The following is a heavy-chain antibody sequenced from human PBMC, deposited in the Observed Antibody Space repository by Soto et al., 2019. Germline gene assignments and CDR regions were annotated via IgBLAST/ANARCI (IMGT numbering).Heavy chain of an antibody. D-gene: IGHD4-4*01. CDR2: INPNSGGT. Sequence: VKVSCKASGYTFTGYYMHWVRQAPGQGLEWMGWINPNSGGTNYAQKFQGRVTMTRDTSISTAYMELSRLRSDDTAMYYCASLGMMTTVTDGRTNYYYYGMDVWGQGTTVTVSS. J-gene: IGHJ6*02. V-gene: IGHV1-2*02. CDR3: ASLGMMTTVTDGRTNYYYYGMDV. CDR1: GYTFTGYY.